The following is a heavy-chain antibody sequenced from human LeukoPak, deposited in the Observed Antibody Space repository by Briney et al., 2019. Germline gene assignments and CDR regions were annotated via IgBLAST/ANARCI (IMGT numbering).Heavy chain of an antibody. V-gene: IGHV3-30-3*01. CDR1: GFTFRNYV. J-gene: IGHJ4*02. D-gene: IGHD3-10*01. CDR3: AREGYYGSGSPPSLYFDY. Sequence: GGSLRLSCAASGFTFRNYVIHWVRQAPGEGLEWVAVTSSDLNVKLYADSVKGRFTISRDNSRSTLYLQMNSLRPEDTAIYYCAREGYYGSGSPPSLYFDYWGQGTLVTVSS. CDR2: TSSDLNVK.